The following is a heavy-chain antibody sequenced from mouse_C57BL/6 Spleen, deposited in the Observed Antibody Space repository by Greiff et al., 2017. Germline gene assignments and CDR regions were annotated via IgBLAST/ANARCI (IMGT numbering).Heavy chain of an antibody. D-gene: IGHD2-1*01. J-gene: IGHJ1*03. CDR1: GFTFSSYT. CDR2: ISGGGGNT. V-gene: IGHV5-9*01. Sequence: EVMLVESGGGLVKPGGSLKLSCAASGFTFSSYTMSWVRQTPEKRLEWVATISGGGGNTYYPDSVTGRFTISRDNAKNTLYLQMSSLRSEDTALYYCARSYGNYPWYFDVWGTGTTVTVSS. CDR3: ARSYGNYPWYFDV.